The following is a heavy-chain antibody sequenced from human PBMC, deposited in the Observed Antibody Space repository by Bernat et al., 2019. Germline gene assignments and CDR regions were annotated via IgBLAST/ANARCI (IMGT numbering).Heavy chain of an antibody. Sequence: EVQLVEPGGGLVQPGGSLRLSCAASGFTFNAYYMNWVRQAPGKGLEWVSSISSSSGTRTYADSVRGRFTISRDNAKNSLYLQMNSLRDEDTAVYYCARDPELGDGVFPDYWGQGTLVTVSS. CDR1: GFTFNAYY. CDR3: ARDPELGDGVFPDY. CDR2: ISSSSGTR. V-gene: IGHV3-48*02. J-gene: IGHJ4*02. D-gene: IGHD3-16*01.